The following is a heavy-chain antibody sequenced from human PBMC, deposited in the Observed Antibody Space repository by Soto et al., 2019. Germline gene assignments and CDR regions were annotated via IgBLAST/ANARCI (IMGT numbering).Heavy chain of an antibody. Sequence: ASVKVSCKASGYTFTGYYMHWVRQAPGQGLEWMRWINPNSGGTNYAQKFQGRVTMTRDTSISTAYMELSRLRSDDTAVYYCARGRRASITMVRGVMSYYGMDVWGQGTTVTVSS. D-gene: IGHD3-10*01. CDR2: INPNSGGT. V-gene: IGHV1-2*02. CDR3: ARGRRASITMVRGVMSYYGMDV. J-gene: IGHJ6*02. CDR1: GYTFTGYY.